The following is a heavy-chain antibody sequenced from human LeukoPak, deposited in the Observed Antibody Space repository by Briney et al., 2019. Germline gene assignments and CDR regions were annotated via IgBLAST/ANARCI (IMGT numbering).Heavy chain of an antibody. J-gene: IGHJ4*02. CDR1: GGSFSGYY. Sequence: PSETLSLTCAVYGGSFSGYYWSWIRQPSGKGLEWIGEINHSGSTNYNPSLKSRVTISVDTSKNQFSLKLSSVTAADTAVYYCARKGTHDYVWGSYRRAPFDYWGQGTLVTVSS. V-gene: IGHV4-34*01. CDR2: INHSGST. CDR3: ARKGTHDYVWGSYRRAPFDY. D-gene: IGHD3-16*02.